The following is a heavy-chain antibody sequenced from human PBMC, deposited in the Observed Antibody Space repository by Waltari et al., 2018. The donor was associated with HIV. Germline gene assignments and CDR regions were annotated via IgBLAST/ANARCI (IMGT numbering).Heavy chain of an antibody. J-gene: IGHJ6*02. CDR3: ARDRYDSSGYLATYNNYYGVDV. CDR1: CYSISSGYY. Sequence: QVQLQESGPGLVKPSETLSLTCTVSCYSISSGYYWGWIRQPPGKGLEWIGSIYHSGSAYYKSSLKSRVTISVDTSKNQFSLKLSSATAADTAVYYCARDRYDSSGYLATYNNYYGVDVWGQGTTVTVSS. V-gene: IGHV4-38-2*02. CDR2: IYHSGSA. D-gene: IGHD3-22*01.